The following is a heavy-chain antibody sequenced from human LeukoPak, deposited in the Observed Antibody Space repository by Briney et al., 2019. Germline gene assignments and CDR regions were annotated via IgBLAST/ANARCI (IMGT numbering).Heavy chain of an antibody. CDR1: GGSISSYF. Sequence: KPSETLSLTCTVSGGSISSYFWSWIRQPAGKGLEWIGRIYTSGTTNYNTTLKSRLTMSLDTSKNQFSLRLSSVTAADTAVYYCARDLYCSSTSCYPPDYWGQETLVTVSS. CDR2: IYTSGTT. D-gene: IGHD2-2*01. J-gene: IGHJ4*02. V-gene: IGHV4-4*07. CDR3: ARDLYCSSTSCYPPDY.